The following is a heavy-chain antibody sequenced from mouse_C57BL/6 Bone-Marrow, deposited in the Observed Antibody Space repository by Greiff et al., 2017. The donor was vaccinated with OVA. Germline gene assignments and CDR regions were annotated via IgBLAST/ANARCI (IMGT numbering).Heavy chain of an antibody. CDR3: AEGYDGWFAY. J-gene: IGHJ3*01. Sequence: QVQLQQPGAELVKPGASLTLSCKASGYTFPSYWMYWGTQRPGRGLEWIGRIDPNSGGTKYNEKFKRKATLTVDKPSSTAYMPRSSLTSEDSAVYYCAEGYDGWFAYWGQGTLVTVSA. CDR1: GYTFPSYW. CDR2: IDPNSGGT. V-gene: IGHV1-72*01. D-gene: IGHD2-2*01.